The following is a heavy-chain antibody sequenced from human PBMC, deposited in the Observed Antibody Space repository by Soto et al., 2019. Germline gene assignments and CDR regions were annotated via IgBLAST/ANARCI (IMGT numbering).Heavy chain of an antibody. J-gene: IGHJ5*02. CDR2: IYYSGST. Sequence: QLQLQESGPGLVKPSETLSLTCTVSGGSISSSSYYWGWIRQPPGKGLEWIGSIYYSGSTYYNPSLKSRVTISVDTYKNQFSLKLSSVTAADTAVYYCARQGFRRWLQLLSWFDPWGQGTLVTVSS. CDR1: GGSISSSSYY. CDR3: ARQGFRRWLQLLSWFDP. V-gene: IGHV4-39*01. D-gene: IGHD5-12*01.